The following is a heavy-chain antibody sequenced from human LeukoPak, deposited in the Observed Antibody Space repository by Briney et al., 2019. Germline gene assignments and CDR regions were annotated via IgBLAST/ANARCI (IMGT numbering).Heavy chain of an antibody. D-gene: IGHD3/OR15-3a*01. V-gene: IGHV3-7*01. J-gene: IGHJ4*02. Sequence: GGSLRLPCETSGFIFRSHWMSWVRQAPGEGLEWVANINPDGSVTHYVDSVKGRITVSRDNARNSMYLQMNSLRAEDTAVYYCARDHTAPTIIWDCWGQGTLVTVSS. CDR2: INPDGSVT. CDR1: GFIFRSHW. CDR3: ARDHTAPTIIWDC.